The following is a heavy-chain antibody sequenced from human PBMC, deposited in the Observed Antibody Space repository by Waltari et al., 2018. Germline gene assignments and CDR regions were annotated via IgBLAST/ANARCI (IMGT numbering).Heavy chain of an antibody. D-gene: IGHD6-19*01. CDR3: AREQSSGWYYFDY. V-gene: IGHV4-4*07. CDR2: IYSSGST. Sequence: QVQLQESGPGLVKPSETLSLTCTVSGGSISSYYWSWIRQPAGKGLEWIGRIYSSGSTNDNPSLKSRVSMSVDTSKNQLSLKLSSVTAADTAVYYCAREQSSGWYYFDYWGQGTLVTVPS. CDR1: GGSISSYY. J-gene: IGHJ4*01.